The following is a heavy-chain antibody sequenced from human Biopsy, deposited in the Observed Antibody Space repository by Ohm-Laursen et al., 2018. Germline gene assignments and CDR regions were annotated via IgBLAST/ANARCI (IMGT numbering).Heavy chain of an antibody. CDR3: AKGGSITIFGVVINNCFDP. CDR1: GFTFNDFA. Sequence: SLRLSCAASGFTFNDFAMSWVRQAPGKGPEWVSTISANGATSYYADSVKGRFTISRDNPKNTLYLQMNSVRADDTAIYYCAKGGSITIFGVVINNCFDPWGQGTRVTVSS. CDR2: ISANGATS. J-gene: IGHJ5*02. D-gene: IGHD3-3*01. V-gene: IGHV3-23*01.